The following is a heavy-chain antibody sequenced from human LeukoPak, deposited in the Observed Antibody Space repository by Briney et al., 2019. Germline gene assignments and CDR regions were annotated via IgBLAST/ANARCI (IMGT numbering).Heavy chain of an antibody. CDR3: ARGATPYYYFDS. CDR2: IYYSGVT. J-gene: IGHJ4*02. D-gene: IGHD1-26*01. Sequence: SETLSLTCTVSGGSISSYYWTWIRQPPGKGLEWIGYIYYSGVTNYNPSLMSRVTISLDTSNNQFSLKLTSATAAETAVYYCARGATPYYYFDSWGQGTLVTVSS. V-gene: IGHV4-59*01. CDR1: GGSISSYY.